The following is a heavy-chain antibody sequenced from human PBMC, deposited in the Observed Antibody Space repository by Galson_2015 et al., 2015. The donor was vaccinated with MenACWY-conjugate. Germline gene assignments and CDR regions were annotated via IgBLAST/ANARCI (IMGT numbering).Heavy chain of an antibody. CDR2: IHYTGGT. J-gene: IGHJ3*02. Sequence: SETLSLTCTVSGGSISSNDFYCGWFRQPPGKGLEWIGNIHYTGGTYHNPSLRSRITTSVDTSSNQFSLNLASVTAADTAVYYCARRRPWDIGGGFDIWGRGTLVTVSS. V-gene: IGHV4-39*01. CDR3: ARRRPWDIGGGFDI. CDR1: GGSISSNDFY. D-gene: IGHD2-15*01.